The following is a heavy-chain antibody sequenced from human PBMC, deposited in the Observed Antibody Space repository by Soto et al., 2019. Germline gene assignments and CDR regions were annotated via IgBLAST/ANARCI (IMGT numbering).Heavy chain of an antibody. CDR2: IYPGDSDT. Sequence: GESLKISCKGSGYRFTSYWIGWVRQMPGKGLEWMGIIYPGDSDTRYSPSFQGRFTISRDNSKNTLYLQMNSLRAEDTAVYYCAKDIRYSSGWYPSYYYYYGMDVWGQGTTVTVSS. CDR3: AKDIRYSSGWYPSYYYYYGMDV. CDR1: GYRFTSYW. D-gene: IGHD6-19*01. V-gene: IGHV5-51*01. J-gene: IGHJ6*02.